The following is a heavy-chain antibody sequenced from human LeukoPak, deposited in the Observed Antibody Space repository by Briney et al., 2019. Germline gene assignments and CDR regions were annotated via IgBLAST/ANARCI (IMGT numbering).Heavy chain of an antibody. CDR1: GFTFSSYE. Sequence: GGSLRLSCAASGFTFSSYEMNWVRQAPGKGLEWVSYISSSGSTIYYADSVKGRFTISRDNSKNTLYLQMNSLRAEDTAVYYCARPYYGSGRNGVYGYWGQGTLVTVSS. CDR2: ISSSGSTI. J-gene: IGHJ4*02. D-gene: IGHD3-10*01. V-gene: IGHV3-48*03. CDR3: ARPYYGSGRNGVYGY.